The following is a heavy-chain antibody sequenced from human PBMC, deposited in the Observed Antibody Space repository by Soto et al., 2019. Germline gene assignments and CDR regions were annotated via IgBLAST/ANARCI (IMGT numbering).Heavy chain of an antibody. J-gene: IGHJ3*02. CDR3: ARANGDVPDAFDI. D-gene: IGHD4-17*01. CDR1: GYTFTSYG. V-gene: IGHV1-18*01. Sequence: ASVKVSCKASGYTFTSYGISWVRQAPGQGLERKGWISAYNGNTNYAQKLQGRVTMTTGTSTSTSYMELRSLGSDDTAVYYCARANGDVPDAFDIWGQGTMVT. CDR2: ISAYNGNT.